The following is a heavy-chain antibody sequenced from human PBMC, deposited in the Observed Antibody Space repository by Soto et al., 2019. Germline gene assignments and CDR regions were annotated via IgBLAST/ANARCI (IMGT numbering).Heavy chain of an antibody. J-gene: IGHJ4*02. D-gene: IGHD4-17*01. V-gene: IGHV3-33*01. CDR2: IWYDGSNK. Sequence: QVQLVESGGGVVQPGRSLRLSCAASGFTFSSYGMHWVRQAPGKGLEWVAVIWYDGSNKYYADSVKGRFTIPRDNSKNPLYLQMNSLRAEDTAVYYCARDSDYGDNFDYWGQGTLVTVSS. CDR1: GFTFSSYG. CDR3: ARDSDYGDNFDY.